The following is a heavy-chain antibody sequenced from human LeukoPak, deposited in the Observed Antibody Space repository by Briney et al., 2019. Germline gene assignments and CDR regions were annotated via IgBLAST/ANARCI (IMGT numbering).Heavy chain of an antibody. CDR2: ISSNGGST. V-gene: IGHV3-64*01. Sequence: GGSLRLSCAASGFTFSSYAMHWVRQAPGKGLEYVSAISSNGGSTYYANSVKGRFTISGDNSKNTLYLQMGSLRAEDTAVYYCVSSGWYLGDYFDYWGQGTLVTVSS. J-gene: IGHJ4*02. D-gene: IGHD6-19*01. CDR1: GFTFSSYA. CDR3: VSSGWYLGDYFDY.